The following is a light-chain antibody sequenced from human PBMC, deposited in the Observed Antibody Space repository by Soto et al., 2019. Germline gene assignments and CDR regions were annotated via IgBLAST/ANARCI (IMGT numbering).Light chain of an antibody. Sequence: EIILTQSPDTLSLSPGERATLSCGASQTVSSNYLAWCQQRPGQAPRLLIYGASSRATGIPDRFNGSGSGTDFTLTISRMEPEDFAVYYCQQSGSSPITFAPRTRMQIK. CDR2: GAS. CDR1: QTVSSNY. J-gene: IGKJ5*01. V-gene: IGKV3-20*01. CDR3: QQSGSSPIT.